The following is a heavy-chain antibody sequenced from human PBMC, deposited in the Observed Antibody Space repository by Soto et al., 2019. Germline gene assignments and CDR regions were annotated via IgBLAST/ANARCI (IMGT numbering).Heavy chain of an antibody. CDR1: GGSINSGDSY. CDR3: ARDAPGVAPY. D-gene: IGHD2-15*01. V-gene: IGHV4-31*03. J-gene: IGHJ4*02. CDR2: INYRGST. Sequence: QVQLQESGPGLVRPSQTLSLICTVSGGSINSGDSYWNWIRQHPEKGLEWIGYINYRGSTFYNPSLKSRIIISVDTSKNQFSLKLSCVTAADTAVYYCARDAPGVAPYWGQGTLVTVSS.